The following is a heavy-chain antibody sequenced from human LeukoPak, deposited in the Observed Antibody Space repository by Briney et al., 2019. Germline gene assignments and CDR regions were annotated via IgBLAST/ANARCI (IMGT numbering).Heavy chain of an antibody. CDR3: AGLGAWELLRVLDY. CDR1: GFTFSDYW. V-gene: IGHV3-7*01. D-gene: IGHD1-26*01. Sequence: PGGSLRLSCAASGFTFSDYWMTCVRQVPGKGLEWVANINRGGNEVHYVDSVKGRFTISRDNAKNSLYLQLDSLRVEDTAVYYCAGLGAWELLRVLDYWGQGTLVTVSS. J-gene: IGHJ4*02. CDR2: INRGGNEV.